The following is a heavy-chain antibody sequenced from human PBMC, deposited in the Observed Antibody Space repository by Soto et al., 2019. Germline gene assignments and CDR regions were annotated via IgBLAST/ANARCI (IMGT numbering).Heavy chain of an antibody. CDR3: ASRGEYYDILTGYYDAFDI. CDR1: GGSISSSNW. CDR2: IYHSGST. J-gene: IGHJ3*02. D-gene: IGHD3-9*01. V-gene: IGHV4-4*02. Sequence: QVQLQESGPGLVKPSGTLSLTCAVSGGSISSSNWWSWVRQPPGKGLEWIGEIYHSGSTNYNPSLKSRVTRSVDKSKNQFSLKLSSVTAADTAVYYCASRGEYYDILTGYYDAFDIWGQGTMVTVSS.